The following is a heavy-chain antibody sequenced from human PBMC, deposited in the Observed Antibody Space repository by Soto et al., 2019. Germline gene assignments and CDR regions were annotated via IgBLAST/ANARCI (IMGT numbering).Heavy chain of an antibody. CDR1: GYTFTYRY. J-gene: IGHJ3*02. Sequence: SVKVSCKASGYTFTYRYLHWVRQAPGQALEWMGWITPFNGNTNYAQKFQDRVTITRDRSMSTAYMELSSLRSEDTAMYYCARSNVVSGAFDIWGQGTMVTVSS. CDR2: ITPFNGNT. D-gene: IGHD2-15*01. CDR3: ARSNVVSGAFDI. V-gene: IGHV1-45*02.